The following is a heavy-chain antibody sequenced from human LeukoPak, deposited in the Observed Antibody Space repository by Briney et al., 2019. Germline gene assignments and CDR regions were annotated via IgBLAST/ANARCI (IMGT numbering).Heavy chain of an antibody. CDR3: AKDKGSKSDSSGYPGN. V-gene: IGHV3-7*01. J-gene: IGHJ4*02. CDR1: GFTFSSYW. Sequence: GGSLRLSCAASGFTFSSYWMSWVRQAPGKGLEWVANIKQDGSEKYYVDSVKGRFTISRDNSKNTLYLQMNSLRAEDTAVYYCAKDKGSKSDSSGYPGNWGQGTLVTVSS. CDR2: IKQDGSEK. D-gene: IGHD3-22*01.